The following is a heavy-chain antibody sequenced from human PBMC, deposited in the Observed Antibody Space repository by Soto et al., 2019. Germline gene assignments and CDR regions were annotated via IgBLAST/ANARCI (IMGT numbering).Heavy chain of an antibody. CDR2: IITILGIA. CDR1: GGTFSSYS. D-gene: IGHD6-19*01. Sequence: GASVKVSCKASGGTFSSYSISWVRQAPGQGLEWMGRIITILGIANYAQKFQGRVTITADKSTSTAYMELSSLRSEDTAVYYCARGAAGIAVAGPSYYFDYWGQGTLVTVSS. CDR3: ARGAAGIAVAGPSYYFDY. J-gene: IGHJ4*02. V-gene: IGHV1-69*02.